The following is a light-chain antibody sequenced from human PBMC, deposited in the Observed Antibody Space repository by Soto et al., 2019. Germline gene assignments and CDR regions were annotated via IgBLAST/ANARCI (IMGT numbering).Light chain of an antibody. CDR2: DVN. CDR3: SSYTGSGTLL. CDR1: SSDVGGYNY. Sequence: QSALTQPASVSGSPGQSITISCAGTSSDVGGYNYVSWFQQHPGKPPKLMIFDVNNRPSGVSDRFSGSKSGNTASLTISGLQAEDEADYYCSSYTGSGTLLFGGGTKVTVL. J-gene: IGLJ2*01. V-gene: IGLV2-14*03.